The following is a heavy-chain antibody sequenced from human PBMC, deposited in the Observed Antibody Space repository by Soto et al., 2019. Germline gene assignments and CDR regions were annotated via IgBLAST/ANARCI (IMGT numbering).Heavy chain of an antibody. Sequence: QVRLQESGPGLLKPSETLSLTCTVSGGSINTFYWSWVRHPAGKGLEWIGRILSSGSTSFNPSLDSRVAMSVETSKNDFGLNLSSVTAADMAVYYCAREGSYSGYNFANGIQLWSLDFWGQGALVTVSS. CDR1: GGSINTFY. D-gene: IGHD5-12*01. V-gene: IGHV4-4*07. CDR2: ILSSGST. CDR3: AREGSYSGYNFANGIQLWSLDF. J-gene: IGHJ4*02.